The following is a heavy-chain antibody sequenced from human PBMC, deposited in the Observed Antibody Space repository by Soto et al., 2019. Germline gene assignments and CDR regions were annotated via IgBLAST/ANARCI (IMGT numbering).Heavy chain of an antibody. J-gene: IGHJ6*02. V-gene: IGHV1-3*01. CDR2: INAGNGNT. D-gene: IGHD2-2*01. Sequence: DSGRVDCKTSGYTVTSYAMHWVRQAPGQRLEWMGWINAGNGNTKYSQKFQGRVTITRDTSASTAYMELSSLRSEDTAVYYCARAKCSSTSCYSYYYYGMDVWGQGTTVTVSS. CDR3: ARAKCSSTSCYSYYYYGMDV. CDR1: GYTVTSYA.